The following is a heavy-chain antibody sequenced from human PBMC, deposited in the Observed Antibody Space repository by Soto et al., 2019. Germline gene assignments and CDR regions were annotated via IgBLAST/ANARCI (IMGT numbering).Heavy chain of an antibody. CDR2: ISSSGSTI. D-gene: IGHD3-10*01. Sequence: GGSLRLSCAASGFTFSSYEMNWVRQAPGKGLEWVSYISSSGSTIYYADSVKGRFTISRDNAKNSLYLQMNSLRAEDTAVYYCASGDTVVRGAIHYYYGMDGCRRGTRGTV. CDR3: ASGDTVVRGAIHYYYGMDG. J-gene: IGHJ6*02. CDR1: GFTFSSYE. V-gene: IGHV3-48*03.